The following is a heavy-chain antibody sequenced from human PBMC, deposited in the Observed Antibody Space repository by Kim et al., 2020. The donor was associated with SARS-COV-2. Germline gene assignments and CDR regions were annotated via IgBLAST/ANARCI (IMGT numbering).Heavy chain of an antibody. J-gene: IGHJ5*02. CDR3: AREGDIVVLPRFDP. Sequence: TLSHKSRVTISIDTSTNTFSLKMSSVTAADTAVYYCAREGDIVVLPRFDPWGQGTLVTVSS. D-gene: IGHD2-2*01. V-gene: IGHV4-30-2*04.